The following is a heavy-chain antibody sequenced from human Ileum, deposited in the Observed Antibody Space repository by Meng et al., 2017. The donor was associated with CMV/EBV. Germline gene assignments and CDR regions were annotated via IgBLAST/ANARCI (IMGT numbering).Heavy chain of an antibody. CDR2: ISSSSSYI. CDR1: GFTFSSYS. D-gene: IGHD3-10*01. Sequence: GSLKISCAASGFTFSSYSMNWVRQAPGKGLEWVSSISSSSSYIYYADSVKGRFTISRDNAKNSLYLQMNSLRAEDTAVYYCATRGGQWFGEPSYWGQGTLVTVSS. CDR3: ATRGGQWFGEPSY. V-gene: IGHV3-21*01. J-gene: IGHJ4*02.